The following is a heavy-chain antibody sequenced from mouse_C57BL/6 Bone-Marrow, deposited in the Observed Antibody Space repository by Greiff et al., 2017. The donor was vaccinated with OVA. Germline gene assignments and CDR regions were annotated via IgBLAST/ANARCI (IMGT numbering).Heavy chain of an antibody. J-gene: IGHJ1*03. V-gene: IGHV1-81*01. Sequence: VQLQQSGAELARPGASVTLSCKASGYTFTSYGISWVKQRTGQGLEWIGEIYPRSGNTYYNAKFKGKATLTADKSASKGYMVLRCVTSEDSAVDCCARQLRYWDLDDWGTGTTVTVSS. D-gene: IGHD4-1*02. CDR2: IYPRSGNT. CDR1: GYTFTSYG. CDR3: ARQLRYWDLDD.